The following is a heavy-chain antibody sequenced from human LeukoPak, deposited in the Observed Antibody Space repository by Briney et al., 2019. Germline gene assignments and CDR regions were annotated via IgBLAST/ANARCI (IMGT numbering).Heavy chain of an antibody. Sequence: SGGSLRLSCAASGFTFNNYAMSWVRQAPGKGLEWVAYIQYDGSNEQYADSVKGRFSISRDSSKNILYLQLNSLRAEDTAVYYCAKDRCSNGIGCYYYYMDVWGKGTTVTISS. D-gene: IGHD2-8*01. CDR3: AKDRCSNGIGCYYYYMDV. CDR2: IQYDGSNE. V-gene: IGHV3-30*02. CDR1: GFTFNNYA. J-gene: IGHJ6*03.